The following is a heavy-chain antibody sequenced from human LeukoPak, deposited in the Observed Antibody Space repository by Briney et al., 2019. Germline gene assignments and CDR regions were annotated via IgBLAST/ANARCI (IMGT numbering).Heavy chain of an antibody. J-gene: IGHJ2*01. CDR2: IYYSGST. CDR3: ARNGDYTNWYFDL. CDR1: GGSISSSSYY. Sequence: SETLSLTCTVSGGSISSSSYYWGWIRQPPGKGLEWIGYIYYSGSTNYNPSLESRVTISVDTSKNQFSLKLSSVTAADTAVYYCARNGDYTNWYFDLWGRGTLVTVSS. D-gene: IGHD4-17*01. V-gene: IGHV4-61*05.